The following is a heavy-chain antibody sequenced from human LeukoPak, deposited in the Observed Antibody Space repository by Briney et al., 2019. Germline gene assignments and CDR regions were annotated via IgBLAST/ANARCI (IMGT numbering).Heavy chain of an antibody. CDR3: ARAVGSGSFQTYYYYMDV. D-gene: IGHD3-10*01. J-gene: IGHJ6*03. CDR1: GGSFSGYY. V-gene: IGHV4-34*01. Sequence: SETLSLTCAVYGGSFSGYYWSWIRQPPGKGLEWIGEINHSGSTNYNPSLKSRVTMSVDTSKNQFSLKLSSVTAADTAVYYCARAVGSGSFQTYYYYMDVWGKGTTVTISS. CDR2: INHSGST.